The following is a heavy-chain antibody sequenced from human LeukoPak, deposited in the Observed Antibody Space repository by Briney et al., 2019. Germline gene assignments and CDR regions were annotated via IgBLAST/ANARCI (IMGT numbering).Heavy chain of an antibody. CDR2: IYHSGSP. D-gene: IGHD1-26*01. J-gene: IGHJ2*01. CDR1: GGSISSSSW. CDR3: ARDAGATSTNWYFDL. Sequence: PSETLSLTCAVSGGSISSSSWWSWVRQPPGKGLEWIGEIYHSGSPNYNPSLKSRVTISLDKSKSQFSLKLSSVTAADTAVYYCARDAGATSTNWYFDLWGRGTLVTVSS. V-gene: IGHV4-4*02.